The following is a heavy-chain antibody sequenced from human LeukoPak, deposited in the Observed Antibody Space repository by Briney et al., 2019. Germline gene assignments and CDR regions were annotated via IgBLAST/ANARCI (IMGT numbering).Heavy chain of an antibody. Sequence: PSETLSLTCAVYGGSFSGYYWSWIRQPPGKGLEWIGEINHSGGTNYNPSLKSRVTISVDTSKNQFSLKLSSVTAADTAVYYCARFVPPIDIAMVKGVFDYWGQGTLVTVSS. CDR2: INHSGGT. V-gene: IGHV4-34*01. CDR3: ARFVPPIDIAMVKGVFDY. J-gene: IGHJ4*02. CDR1: GGSFSGYY. D-gene: IGHD5-18*01.